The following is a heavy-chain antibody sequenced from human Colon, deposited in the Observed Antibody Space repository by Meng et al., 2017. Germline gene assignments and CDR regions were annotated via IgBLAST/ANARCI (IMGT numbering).Heavy chain of an antibody. V-gene: IGHV4-34*01. D-gene: IGHD3-16*01. CDR1: GGSFSGYY. CDR3: ARSLGYYDYVWGSYPPGY. Sequence: QVQLQKWGAGLLKPSETLSLTCAVYGGSFSGYYWSWIRQPPGKGLEWIGEINHSGSTNYNPSLKSRVTISVDTSKNQFSLKLSSVTAADTAVYYCARSLGYYDYVWGSYPPGYWGQGTLVTVSS. CDR2: INHSGST. J-gene: IGHJ4*02.